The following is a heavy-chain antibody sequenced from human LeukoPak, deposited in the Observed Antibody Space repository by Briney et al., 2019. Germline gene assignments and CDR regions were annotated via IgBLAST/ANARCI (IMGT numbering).Heavy chain of an antibody. CDR1: GYTFTGYY. CDR3: ARRITIFGVADYYYYYGMDV. Sequence: ASVKVSCKASGYTFTGYYMHWVRQAPGQGLEWMGWINPNSGGTNYAQKFQGRVTMTRDTSISTAYMELSRLRSDDTAVYYCARRITIFGVADYYYYYGMDVWGQGTTVTVSS. J-gene: IGHJ6*02. D-gene: IGHD3-3*01. CDR2: INPNSGGT. V-gene: IGHV1-2*02.